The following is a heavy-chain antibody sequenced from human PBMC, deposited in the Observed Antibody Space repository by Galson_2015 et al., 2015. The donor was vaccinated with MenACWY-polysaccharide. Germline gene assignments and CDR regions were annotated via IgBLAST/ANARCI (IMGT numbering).Heavy chain of an antibody. CDR2: ISYSGNII. J-gene: IGHJ4*02. CDR3: AKSGGDGVTVFATVPTAPES. V-gene: IGHV3-11*01. D-gene: IGHD2-21*01. Sequence: SLRLSCAASGFTYRDYYMNWIRQAPGKGLEWIPYISYSGNIIYYADSVKGRFTISWDTAKKSLYLLMDGLRADDTALYYCAKSGGDGVTVFATVPTAPESWGQGTLVTVSS. CDR1: GFTYRDYY.